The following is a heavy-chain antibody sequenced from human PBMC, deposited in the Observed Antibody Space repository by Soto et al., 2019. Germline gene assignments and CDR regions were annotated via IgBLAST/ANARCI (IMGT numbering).Heavy chain of an antibody. CDR1: GYTFTGYY. CDR2: INPNSGGT. J-gene: IGHJ6*02. CDR3: ARAEDRSRYYGMDV. V-gene: IGHV1-2*02. Sequence: VASVKVSCKASGYTFTGYYMHWVRQAPGQGLEWMGWINPNSGGTNYAQKFQGRVTMTRDTSISTAYMELSRLRSDDTAVYYCARAEDRSRYYGMDVWGQGTTVTVSS.